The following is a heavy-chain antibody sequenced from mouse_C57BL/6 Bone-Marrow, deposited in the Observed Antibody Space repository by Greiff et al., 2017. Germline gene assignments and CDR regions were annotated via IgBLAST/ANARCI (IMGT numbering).Heavy chain of an antibody. CDR2: IDPSDSYT. CDR3: ARGQGVAQATGDYFDY. J-gene: IGHJ2*01. V-gene: IGHV1-69*01. D-gene: IGHD3-2*02. CDR1: GYTFTSYW. Sequence: VQLQQPGAELVMPGASVKLSCKASGYTFTSYWMHWVKQRPGQGLEWIGEIDPSDSYTHYNQKFKGKSTLPVDKSSSTAYMQLSSLTSEDSAVYYCARGQGVAQATGDYFDYWGQGTTLTVSS.